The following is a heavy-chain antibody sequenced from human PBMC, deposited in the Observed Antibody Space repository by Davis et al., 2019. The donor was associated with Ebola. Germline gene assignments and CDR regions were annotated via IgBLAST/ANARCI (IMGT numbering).Heavy chain of an antibody. CDR2: INPNDGRT. CDR1: GYTFTNYY. J-gene: IGHJ3*02. D-gene: IGHD1-7*01. CDR3: ATRFSNSDGALDI. V-gene: IGHV1-46*01. Sequence: AASVKVSCKASGYTFTNYYMHWVRQAPGQGLEWMGMINPNDGRTIYAQKFQGRVTVTRDTSTTTVYMDLSSLRVEDTAVYYCATRFSNSDGALDIWGRGTLVTVSS.